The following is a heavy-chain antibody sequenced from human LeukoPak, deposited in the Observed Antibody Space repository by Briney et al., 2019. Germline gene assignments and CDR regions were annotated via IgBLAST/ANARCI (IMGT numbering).Heavy chain of an antibody. CDR2: ISSSGSYI. V-gene: IGHV3-21*01. CDR3: ARGELVDY. J-gene: IGHJ4*02. CDR1: GFTFSSYS. D-gene: IGHD1-26*01. Sequence: GGSLRLSCAASGFTFSSYSMNWVRQAPGKRLEWVSSISSSGSYIYYAGSVKGRFTISRDNAKNSLYLQMNSLRAEDTAVYFCARGELVDYWGQGTLVTVSS.